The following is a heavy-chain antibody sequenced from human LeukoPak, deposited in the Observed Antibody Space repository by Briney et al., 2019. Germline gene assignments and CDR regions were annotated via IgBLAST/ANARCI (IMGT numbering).Heavy chain of an antibody. V-gene: IGHV3-30-3*01. CDR2: ISYDGSNK. CDR3: ARDNHVGATYFHYYYGMDV. Sequence: GGSLRLSCAASGFTFSSYAMHWVRQAPGKGLEWVAVISYDGSNKYYADSVKGRFTISRDNSKNTLYLQMNSLRAEDTAVYYCARDNHVGATYFHYYYGMDVWGQGTTVTVSS. D-gene: IGHD1-26*01. J-gene: IGHJ6*02. CDR1: GFTFSSYA.